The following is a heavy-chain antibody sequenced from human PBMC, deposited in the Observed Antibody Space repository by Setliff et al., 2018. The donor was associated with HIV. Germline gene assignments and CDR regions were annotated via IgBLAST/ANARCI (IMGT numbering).Heavy chain of an antibody. J-gene: IGHJ3*02. V-gene: IGHV1-18*01. D-gene: IGHD2-2*01. CDR2: ISAYNGNT. Sequence: ASVKVSCKASGYTFTSYGISWVRQAPGQGLEWMGWISAYNGNTNYAQKLQGRVTMTTDTSTSTAYMELRSLRSDDTAVYYCARAYCSSTSCYLYASDIWGQGTMVTVSS. CDR1: GYTFTSYG. CDR3: ARAYCSSTSCYLYASDI.